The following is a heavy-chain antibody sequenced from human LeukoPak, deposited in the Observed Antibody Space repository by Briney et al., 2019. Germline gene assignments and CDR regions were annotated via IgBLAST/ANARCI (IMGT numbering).Heavy chain of an antibody. D-gene: IGHD1-14*01. CDR1: GGSFGDFA. CDR2: SVTMSDTK. J-gene: IGHJ5*02. Sequence: SVKVSCKASGGSFGDFAIIWVRQAPGHGLEWMGRSVTMSDTKDYAQKFQGRVTFTTDESTTTAHMELSNLSPEDTAVYYCAATSIIFNWFDPWGQGTLVTVSS. V-gene: IGHV1-69*05. CDR3: AATSIIFNWFDP.